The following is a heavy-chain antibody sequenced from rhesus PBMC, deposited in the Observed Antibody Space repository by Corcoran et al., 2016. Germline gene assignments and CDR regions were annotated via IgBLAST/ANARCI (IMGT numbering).Heavy chain of an antibody. CDR2: INPSNGNT. CDR1: GYTFTSYS. D-gene: IGHD3-3*01. V-gene: IGHV1-200*01. CDR3: ARWGREGGTGFDY. J-gene: IGHJ4*01. Sequence: QVQLVQSGAEVKKPGASVKLSCKASGYTFTSYSLNWVRQAPGQGLGGTGWINPSNGNTSYAQKFQGRIIMTRDTSTSTAYMELSSLRSEDTAVYYCARWGREGGTGFDYWGQGVLVTVSS.